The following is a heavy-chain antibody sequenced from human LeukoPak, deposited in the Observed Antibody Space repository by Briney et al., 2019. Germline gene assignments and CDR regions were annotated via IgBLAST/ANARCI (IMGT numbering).Heavy chain of an antibody. D-gene: IGHD4-17*01. CDR1: GFTFSNYS. CDR3: AHTVTPRYFQF. Sequence: GGSLRLSCAASGFTFSNYSMAWVRQAPGKGLEWVSFISSCSSYIYYADSVKGRFTISRDNAKNSLYLQMNSLRTEDTALYYCAHTVTPRYFQFWGQGTLVTVSS. CDR2: ISSCSSYI. J-gene: IGHJ1*01. V-gene: IGHV3-21*01.